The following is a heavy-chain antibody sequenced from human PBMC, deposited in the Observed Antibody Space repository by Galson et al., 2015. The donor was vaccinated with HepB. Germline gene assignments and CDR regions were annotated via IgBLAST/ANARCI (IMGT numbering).Heavy chain of an antibody. CDR2: IWYNGNNK. J-gene: IGHJ5*02. CDR1: GFTFSSYG. CDR3: ARERNIAAPAALDT. V-gene: IGHV3-33*01. Sequence: SLRLSCAASGFTFSSYGMHWVRRAPGKGLEWVAVIWYNGNNKFFGDSVKGRFTISRDSSKNTVYLQMNSLRAEDTAVYYCARERNIAAPAALDTWGQGTLVTVSS. D-gene: IGHD6-13*01.